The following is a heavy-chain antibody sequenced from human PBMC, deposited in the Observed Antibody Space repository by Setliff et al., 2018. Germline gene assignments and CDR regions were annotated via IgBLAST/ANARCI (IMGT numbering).Heavy chain of an antibody. V-gene: IGHV1-18*01. Sequence: ASVKVSCKASGYTFSDYGITWVRQAPGQGLEWMGWISAYSGKAYYAQKLQDRATMTTDTSTGTAYLELRSLRSDDTAVYYCSRDTRDKYDSSGYYLSLDSWGQGSLVTVSS. CDR1: GYTFSDYG. J-gene: IGHJ4*02. CDR2: ISAYSGKA. CDR3: SRDTRDKYDSSGYYLSLDS. D-gene: IGHD3-22*01.